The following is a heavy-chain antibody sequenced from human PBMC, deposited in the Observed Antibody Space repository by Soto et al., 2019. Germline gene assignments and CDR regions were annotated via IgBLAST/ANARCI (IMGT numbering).Heavy chain of an antibody. D-gene: IGHD5-12*01. CDR2: IYASGST. J-gene: IGHJ5*02. V-gene: IGHV4-4*07. Sequence: SETLSLTCTVSGGSISSHYWSWIRQPAGKGLEWIGRIYASGSTNYNPSLKSRVTMSLDTSRNQFSLKLTSVTAADTAMYYCARAGGYEVQGNNWFDPWGQGTLVTVSS. CDR3: ARAGGYEVQGNNWFDP. CDR1: GGSISSHY.